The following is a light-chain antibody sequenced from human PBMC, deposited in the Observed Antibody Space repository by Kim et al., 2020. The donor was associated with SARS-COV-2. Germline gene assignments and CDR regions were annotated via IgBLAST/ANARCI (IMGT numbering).Light chain of an antibody. CDR2: QDS. J-gene: IGLJ2*01. V-gene: IGLV3-1*01. CDR1: KLGDKY. Sequence: SYELTQPPSVSVSPGQTASITCSGDKLGDKYACWYQQKPGQSPVLVIYQDSKRPSGIPERFSGSNSGNTATLTISGTQAVDEADYYCQAWGSSTVVFGGG. CDR3: QAWGSSTVV.